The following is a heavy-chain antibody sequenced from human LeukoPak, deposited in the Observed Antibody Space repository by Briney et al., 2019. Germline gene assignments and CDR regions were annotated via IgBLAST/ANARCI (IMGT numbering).Heavy chain of an antibody. J-gene: IGHJ4*02. CDR3: ARLDGAWGYFDY. Sequence: SETLSLTCTVSGGPISSDAYYWGWIRQPPKKGLEWIGTIYHSGSTYLNPSLRSRLTISVDTSKNQLSLNLSSVTAADTAVYYCARLDGAWGYFDYWGQGTLVTVSP. CDR1: GGPISSDAYY. CDR2: IYHSGST. D-gene: IGHD3-16*01. V-gene: IGHV4-39*01.